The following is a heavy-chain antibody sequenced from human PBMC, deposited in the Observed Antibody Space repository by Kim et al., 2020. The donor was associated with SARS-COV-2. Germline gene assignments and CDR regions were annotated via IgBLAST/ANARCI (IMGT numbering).Heavy chain of an antibody. D-gene: IGHD3-10*02. J-gene: IGHJ4*02. CDR3: TTGKSVRGITPDDFYY. Sequence: PLNGRLTISRDASKNTLYLQMNSLKTEDTAVYYCTTGKSVRGITPDDFYYWGQGTLVTVSS. V-gene: IGHV3-15*01.